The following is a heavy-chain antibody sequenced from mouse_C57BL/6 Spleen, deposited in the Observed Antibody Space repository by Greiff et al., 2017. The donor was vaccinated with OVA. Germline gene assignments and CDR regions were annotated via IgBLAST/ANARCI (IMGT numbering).Heavy chain of an antibody. V-gene: IGHV5-4*01. CDR1: GFTFSSYA. J-gene: IGHJ2*01. Sequence: EVQLVESGGGLVKPGGSLKLSCAASGFTFSSYAMSWVRQTPEKRLEWVATISDGGSYTYYPDNVKGRFTISRDNAKNNLYLQMSHLKSEDTAMYYCAREGDGYDDWGQGTTLTVSS. CDR3: AREGDGYDD. CDR2: ISDGGSYT. D-gene: IGHD2-3*01.